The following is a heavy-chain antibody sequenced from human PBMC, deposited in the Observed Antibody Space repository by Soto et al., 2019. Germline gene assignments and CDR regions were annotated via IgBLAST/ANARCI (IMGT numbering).Heavy chain of an antibody. CDR2: ISASGGNI. Sequence: GGSLRLSCVASGFIFSDYAMTWVRQAPGKGLEWVATISASGGNIEYTDSLKGRFTISRDNSKNTLYLQLNGLTADDTAVHYCAKVAGGLGYFDLWGRGTLVT. D-gene: IGHD3-16*01. CDR1: GFIFSDYA. CDR3: AKVAGGLGYFDL. V-gene: IGHV3-23*01. J-gene: IGHJ2*01.